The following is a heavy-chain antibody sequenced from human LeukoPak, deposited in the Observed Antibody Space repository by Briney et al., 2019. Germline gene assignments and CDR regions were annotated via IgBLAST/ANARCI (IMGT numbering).Heavy chain of an antibody. V-gene: IGHV3-30*18. J-gene: IGHJ4*02. CDR3: AKDSILVDIVATIRINGLDY. Sequence: GGSLRLSCAASGFTFSSYGMHWVRQAPGKGLEWVAVISYDGSNKYYADSVKGRFTISRDNSKNTLYLQMNSLRAEDTAVYYCAKDSILVDIVATIRINGLDYWGQGPLVTVPS. D-gene: IGHD5-12*01. CDR2: ISYDGSNK. CDR1: GFTFSSYG.